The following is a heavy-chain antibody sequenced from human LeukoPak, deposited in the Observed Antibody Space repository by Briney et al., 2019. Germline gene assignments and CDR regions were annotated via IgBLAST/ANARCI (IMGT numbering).Heavy chain of an antibody. CDR1: GGTFSSYA. Sequence: ASVKVSCKASGGTFSSYAISWVRQAPGKGLEWMGGFDPEDGETIYAQKFQGRVTMTEDTSTDTAYMELSSLRSEDTAVYYCATARITMVRGVIIIWYYFDYWGQGTLVTVSS. J-gene: IGHJ4*02. D-gene: IGHD3-10*01. V-gene: IGHV1-24*01. CDR3: ATARITMVRGVIIIWYYFDY. CDR2: FDPEDGET.